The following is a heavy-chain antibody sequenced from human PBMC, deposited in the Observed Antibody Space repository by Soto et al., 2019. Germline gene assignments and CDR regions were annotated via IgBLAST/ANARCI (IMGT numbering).Heavy chain of an antibody. CDR1: GGYISSGGYY. CDR3: ARGQGYGSGSYAYNWLDP. V-gene: IGHV4-31*01. Sequence: QLQLQESGPGLVKPSKTLPLTCPVSGGYISSGGYYWSWIRQHPGKALQWIGYIDYSGSTYYNPSLKSPVTIPVATSKNQIFLRRSSVTAADTAVYYCARGQGYGSGSYAYNWLDPWFQGSLVTVSS. CDR2: IDYSGST. D-gene: IGHD3-10*01. J-gene: IGHJ5*02.